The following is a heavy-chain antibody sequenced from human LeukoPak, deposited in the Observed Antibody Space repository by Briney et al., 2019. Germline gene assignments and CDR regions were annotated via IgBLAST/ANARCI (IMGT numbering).Heavy chain of an antibody. CDR1: GFTFSSYS. CDR2: ISTSSSYI. D-gene: IGHD6-19*01. V-gene: IGHV3-21*01. J-gene: IGHJ1*01. Sequence: GGSLRLSCAASGFTFSSYSMNWVRQAPGKGLEWVSLISTSSSYIYYADLVKGRFTISRDNAKNSLYLQMNTLRAEDTAVYYCARDPWGSSGYFQHWGQGTLVTVSS. CDR3: ARDPWGSSGYFQH.